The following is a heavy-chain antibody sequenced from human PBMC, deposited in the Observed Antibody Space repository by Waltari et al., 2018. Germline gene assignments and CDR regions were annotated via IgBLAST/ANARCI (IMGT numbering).Heavy chain of an antibody. CDR2: IYYSGST. V-gene: IGHV4-59*01. Sequence: QVQLQVSSPGLVKPSVTLSLTCTVSGGSISSYYLRWIRQTPGKGLAWIGYIYYSGSTNYNASLMSRGTISVETSKNQFSLKLSYGTAADTAVYYCARVTGIAAAGKFDYWGQGTLVTVSS. D-gene: IGHD6-13*01. J-gene: IGHJ4*02. CDR1: GGSISSYY. CDR3: ARVTGIAAAGKFDY.